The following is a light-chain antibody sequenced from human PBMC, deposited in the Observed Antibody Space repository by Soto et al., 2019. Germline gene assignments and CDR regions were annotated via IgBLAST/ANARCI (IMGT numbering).Light chain of an antibody. CDR2: EVS. CDR1: SSDVGSYNL. V-gene: IGLV2-23*02. CDR3: CSYAGSSTFGNYV. J-gene: IGLJ1*01. Sequence: QSVLTQPASVSGSPGQSITISCTGTSSDVGSYNLVSWYQQHPGKAPKLMIYEVSKRPSGVSNRFSGSKSGNTASLTISGLQAEDEAVYYCCSYAGSSTFGNYVFGTGTKVPVL.